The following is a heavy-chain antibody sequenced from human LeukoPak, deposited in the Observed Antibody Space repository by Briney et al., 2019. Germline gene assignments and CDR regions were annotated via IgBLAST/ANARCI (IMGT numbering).Heavy chain of an antibody. CDR2: ISGSGGST. J-gene: IGHJ4*02. CDR1: GFTFSSYA. CDR3: AKGYYDYVWGSYYFDY. Sequence: PGGSLRLSCAASGFTFSSYAMSWVRKAPGQGLEWVSAISGSGGSTYYADSVKGRFTISRDNSRDTLYLQMNSLRAEDTAVYYCAKGYYDYVWGSYYFDYWGQGTLVTVSS. D-gene: IGHD3-16*01. V-gene: IGHV3-23*01.